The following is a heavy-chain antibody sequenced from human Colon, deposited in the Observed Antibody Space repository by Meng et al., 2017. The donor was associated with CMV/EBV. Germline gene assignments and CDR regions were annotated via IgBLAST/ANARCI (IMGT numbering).Heavy chain of an antibody. D-gene: IGHD3-22*01. Sequence: EVRVVGVGGNLGAPGGDLSTACAASGFTFSSYWMHWVRQAPGKGLVWVSRINGDGSTTNYADSVKGRFTISRDIAKNILYLQMNSLRADDTALYYCARAGGYYDTSGLDYWGQGTLVTVSS. CDR3: ARAGGYYDTSGLDY. CDR1: GFTFSSYW. V-gene: IGHV3-74*01. CDR2: INGDGSTT. J-gene: IGHJ4*02.